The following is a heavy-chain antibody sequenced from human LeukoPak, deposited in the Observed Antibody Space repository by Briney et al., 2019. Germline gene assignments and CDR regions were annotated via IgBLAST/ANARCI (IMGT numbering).Heavy chain of an antibody. CDR3: AKVGSIAVAGTRAFDI. V-gene: IGHV3-23*01. CDR1: GFTFSSYA. Sequence: GGSLRLSCAASGFTFSSYAMSWVRQAPGKGLEWVSAISGSGGSTYYADSVKGRFTISRDNSKNTLYLQMNSLRAEDTAVYYCAKVGSIAVAGTRAFDIWGQGTMVTVSS. J-gene: IGHJ3*02. D-gene: IGHD6-19*01. CDR2: ISGSGGST.